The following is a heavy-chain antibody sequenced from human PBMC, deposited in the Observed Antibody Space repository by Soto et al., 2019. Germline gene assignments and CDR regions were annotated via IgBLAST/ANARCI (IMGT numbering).Heavy chain of an antibody. V-gene: IGHV3-33*01. D-gene: IGHD3-10*01. CDR1: GFTFSSYG. J-gene: IGHJ4*02. CDR2: IWYDGSNK. CDR3: AREHQMVRGLPRGYFDY. Sequence: QVQLVESGGGVVQPGRSLRLSCAASGFTFSSYGMHWVRQAPGKGLEWVAVIWYDGSNKYYADSVKSRFTISRDNSKNTLYLQMNSLRAEDTAVYYCAREHQMVRGLPRGYFDYWGQGTLVTVSS.